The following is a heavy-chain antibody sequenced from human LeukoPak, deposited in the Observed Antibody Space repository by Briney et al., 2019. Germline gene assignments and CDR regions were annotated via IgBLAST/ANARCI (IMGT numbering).Heavy chain of an antibody. J-gene: IGHJ3*02. CDR3: ARGEYSYAAAFDI. D-gene: IGHD5-18*01. CDR1: GGSISSYC. Sequence: SETLSLTCTVSGGSISSYCWGWIRQPPGKGLEWSGYIYYSGSTNYNPSLKSRVTISVDTSKNQFSLKLSSVTAADTAVYYCARGEYSYAAAFDIWGQGTMVTVSS. V-gene: IGHV4-59*01. CDR2: IYYSGST.